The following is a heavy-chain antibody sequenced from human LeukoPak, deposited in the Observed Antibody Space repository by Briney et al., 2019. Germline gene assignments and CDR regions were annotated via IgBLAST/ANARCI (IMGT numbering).Heavy chain of an antibody. Sequence: SETLSLTCSVSGGSIRSTTYYWGWIRQPPGKGLEWIGSIYYSGNTYYSPSLMSRVTISVDTSKNQFSLKLSSVTAADTAVYYCARASGEQWLVDYFDYWGQGTLVTVSS. V-gene: IGHV4-39*07. J-gene: IGHJ4*02. CDR1: GGSIRSTTYY. CDR2: IYYSGNT. D-gene: IGHD6-19*01. CDR3: ARASGEQWLVDYFDY.